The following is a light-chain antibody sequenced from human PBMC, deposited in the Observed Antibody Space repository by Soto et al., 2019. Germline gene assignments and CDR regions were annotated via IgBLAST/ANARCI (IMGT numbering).Light chain of an antibody. CDR3: QQFGSSPPRYT. Sequence: EIVLTQSPGTLSLSPGEGATLSCRASQSVSTNYLAWYQQTPGQAPRLLIYGASSRATGIPDRFSGSGSGTDFTLTISRLEPEDFAVYYCQQFGSSPPRYTFGQGTKMESK. CDR1: QSVSTNY. J-gene: IGKJ2*01. V-gene: IGKV3-20*01. CDR2: GAS.